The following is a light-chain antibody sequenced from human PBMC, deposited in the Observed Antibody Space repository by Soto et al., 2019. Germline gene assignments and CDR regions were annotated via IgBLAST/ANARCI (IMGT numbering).Light chain of an antibody. CDR3: QQYGTSPRLA. Sequence: EIVLTQSPGTLSVSPGESATLSCRASQSVNSHLAWYQQKPGQAPRLLIYGVSGRATGIPDRLSGSGSGTDFTLTISRLESEDFAVYYCQQYGTSPRLAFGGVTKVEIK. V-gene: IGKV3-20*01. CDR2: GVS. J-gene: IGKJ4*01. CDR1: QSVNSH.